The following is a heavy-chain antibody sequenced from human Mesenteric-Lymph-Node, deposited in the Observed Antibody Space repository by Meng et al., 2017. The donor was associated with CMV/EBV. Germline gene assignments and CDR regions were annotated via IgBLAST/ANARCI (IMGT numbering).Heavy chain of an antibody. J-gene: IGHJ6*02. CDR3: ARGASGGISFYYGMDV. Sequence: GGSLRLSCAASGFTFDDYGMSWVRQAPGKGLEWVSSINSGSNNIYYGDSVKGRFTTSRDNAKNSLYLDMNSLRAEDTAVYYCARGASGGISFYYGMDVWGQGTTVTVSS. CDR2: INSGSNNI. CDR1: GFTFDDYG. D-gene: IGHD2-15*01. V-gene: IGHV3-21*01.